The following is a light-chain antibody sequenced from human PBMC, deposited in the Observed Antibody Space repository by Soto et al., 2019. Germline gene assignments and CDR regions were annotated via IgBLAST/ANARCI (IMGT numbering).Light chain of an antibody. CDR1: SSDVRNYKR. CDR3: SLYTSSNTYV. J-gene: IGLJ1*01. Sequence: QSALTQPPSLSGSPGQSVTISCTGTSSDVRNYKRVSWYQQPPGTAPKLLIYEVSNRPSGVPDRFSGSKSGNTASLTISGLQAEEEADYYCSLYTSSNTYVFGSGTKLTVL. V-gene: IGLV2-18*01. CDR2: EVS.